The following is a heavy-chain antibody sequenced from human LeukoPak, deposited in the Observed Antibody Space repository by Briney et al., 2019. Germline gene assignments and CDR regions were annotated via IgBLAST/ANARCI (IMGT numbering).Heavy chain of an antibody. D-gene: IGHD5-24*01. CDR2: ISTDNGNT. CDR3: ARVPGDGYNYYFDY. J-gene: IGHJ4*02. V-gene: IGHV1-18*01. Sequence: ASVKVSCKASGYTFTSYGISWVRQAPGQGLEWMGWISTDNGNTNYAQKLQGRVTMTTDTSTSTAYMELRSLRSDDTAVYYCARVPGDGYNYYFDYWGQGTLVTVSS. CDR1: GYTFTSYG.